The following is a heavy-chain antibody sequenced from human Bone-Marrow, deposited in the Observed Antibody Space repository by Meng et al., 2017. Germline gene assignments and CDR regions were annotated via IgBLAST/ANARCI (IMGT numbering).Heavy chain of an antibody. D-gene: IGHD6-13*01. CDR3: ATGAAAADH. CDR2: IKSNSDGGTT. CDR1: GFSFTDAW. V-gene: IGHV3-15*01. J-gene: IGHJ4*02. Sequence: GESLKISCVASGFSFTDAWMSWVRQAPGKGLEWVGRIKSNSDGGTTDYAAPVKGRFTISRDDSKNTLYLQMNSLITEDTAEYFCATGAAAADHWGQGTLVTVSS.